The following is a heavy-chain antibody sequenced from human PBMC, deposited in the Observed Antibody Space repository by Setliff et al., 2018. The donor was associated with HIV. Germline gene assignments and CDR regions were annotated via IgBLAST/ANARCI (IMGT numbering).Heavy chain of an antibody. V-gene: IGHV3-11*05. D-gene: IGHD6-13*01. CDR1: EFNFSDYY. CDR2: ISSSSTYI. Sequence: GGSLRLSCAASEFNFSDYYMNWIRQAPGKGLGWISYISSSSTYINDADSVKGRFTISRDNAKSSLYLQMNSLRAEDTAVYYCARGVAAAGTDYWGQGTLVTVSS. J-gene: IGHJ4*02. CDR3: ARGVAAAGTDY.